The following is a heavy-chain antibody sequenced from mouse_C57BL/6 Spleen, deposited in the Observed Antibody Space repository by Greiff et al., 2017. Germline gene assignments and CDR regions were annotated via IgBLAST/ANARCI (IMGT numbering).Heavy chain of an antibody. CDR3: ARGGGGFAY. V-gene: IGHV1-50*01. Sequence: QVQLQQPGAELVKPGASVKLSCKASGYTFTSYWMQWVKQRPGQGLEWIGEIDPSDSYTNYNQKFKGKATLTVDTSSSTAYMQLSSLTSEDSAVYYCARGGGGFAYWGQGTLVTVSA. J-gene: IGHJ3*01. CDR1: GYTFTSYW. CDR2: IDPSDSYT.